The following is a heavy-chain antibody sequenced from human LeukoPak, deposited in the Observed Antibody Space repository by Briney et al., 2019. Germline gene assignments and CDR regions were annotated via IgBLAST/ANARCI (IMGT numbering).Heavy chain of an antibody. Sequence: PGRSLRLSCAAYGFSFTRYGMQWVRQVPGKGLDWLAVISNDGRNEYYADSVKGRFTISRDNSKNTLYLQMNSLRAEDTAVYYCAKDNDILTGLGYAMDVWGQGTTVAVCS. CDR2: ISNDGRNE. D-gene: IGHD3-9*01. J-gene: IGHJ6*02. CDR3: AKDNDILTGLGYAMDV. CDR1: GFSFTRYG. V-gene: IGHV3-30*18.